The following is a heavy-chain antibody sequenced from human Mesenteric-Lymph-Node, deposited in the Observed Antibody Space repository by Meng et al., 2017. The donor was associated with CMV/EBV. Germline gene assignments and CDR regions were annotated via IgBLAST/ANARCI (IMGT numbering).Heavy chain of an antibody. Sequence: SGPTLVKPTQTLTLTCTFSGFSLSTSGVGVAWIRQPPGKALEWLALIYWSDHKRYSTSLKSRLIITKDTSKNQVVLTMTDMDPVDTATYFCAHRGYYNTSGYFLDWFDPWGPGTLVTVSS. CDR2: IYWSDHK. CDR3: AHRGYYNTSGYFLDWFDP. V-gene: IGHV2-5*01. D-gene: IGHD3-22*01. J-gene: IGHJ5*02. CDR1: GFSLSTSGVG.